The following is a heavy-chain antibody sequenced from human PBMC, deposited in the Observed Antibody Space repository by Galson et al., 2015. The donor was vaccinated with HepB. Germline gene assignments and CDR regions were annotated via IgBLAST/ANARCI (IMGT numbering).Heavy chain of an antibody. CDR1: GFSLSTSGVG. Sequence: PALVKPTQTLTLTCTFSGFSLSTSGVGVGWIRQPPGKALEWLALIYWDDDKRYSPSLKSGLTITKDTSKNQVVLTMTNMDPVDTATYYCAHRLISAEAFDIWGQGTMVTVSS. D-gene: IGHD3-16*01. CDR3: AHRLISAEAFDI. V-gene: IGHV2-5*02. J-gene: IGHJ3*02. CDR2: IYWDDDK.